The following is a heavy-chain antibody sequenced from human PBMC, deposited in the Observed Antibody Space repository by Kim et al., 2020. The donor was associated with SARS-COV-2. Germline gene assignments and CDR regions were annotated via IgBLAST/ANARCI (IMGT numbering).Heavy chain of an antibody. CDR3: ARLYMIRGVYLGFNY. D-gene: IGHD3-10*01. CDR1: GFSFSDYY. Sequence: GGSLRLSCAASGFSFSDYYMSWIRQAPGKGLEYVSYISSSSSYSNYADSVKGRFTISRDNAKKSVYLQMNSLRVEDTAVYYCARLYMIRGVYLGFNYWGQGTLVTVSS. J-gene: IGHJ4*02. V-gene: IGHV3-11*06. CDR2: ISSSSSYS.